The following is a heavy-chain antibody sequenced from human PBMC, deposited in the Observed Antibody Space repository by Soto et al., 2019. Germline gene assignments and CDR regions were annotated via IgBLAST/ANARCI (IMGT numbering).Heavy chain of an antibody. J-gene: IGHJ6*02. CDR1: GGSISGYY. CDR2: MYNTGST. D-gene: IGHD2-21*01. CDR3: GSYYCGGARCPGLDV. Sequence: SETLSLTCTVSGGSISGYYWSWIRQPPGKGLEWIGYMYNTGSTVYNPSFKSRVTISVDTSKNQFSLSLSSVTAADTAVYYCGSYYCGGARCPGLDVWGLGTTVTVSS. V-gene: IGHV4-59*08.